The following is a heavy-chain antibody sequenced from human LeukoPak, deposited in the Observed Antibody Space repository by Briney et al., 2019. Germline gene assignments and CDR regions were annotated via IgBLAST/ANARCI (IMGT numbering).Heavy chain of an antibody. V-gene: IGHV3-7*01. J-gene: IGHJ4*02. CDR1: GFTFNTHW. CDR3: ARFLGGY. Sequence: GGSLRLSCAASGFTFNTHWTSWVRQAPGKGLEWVAHMNEDGSDKYYVDSVKGRFTISRDDAKNSLTLQMSNLRAEDTAVYYCARFLGGYWGQGTLVAVSS. CDR2: MNEDGSDK. D-gene: IGHD2-15*01.